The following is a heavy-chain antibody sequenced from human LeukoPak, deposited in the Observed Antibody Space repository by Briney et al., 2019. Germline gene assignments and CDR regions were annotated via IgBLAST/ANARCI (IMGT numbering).Heavy chain of an antibody. J-gene: IGHJ4*02. D-gene: IGHD3-22*01. V-gene: IGHV3-30*02. Sequence: GGSLRLSCAASGFTFSSYGMHWVRQAPGKGLEWVAFIRYDGSNKYYADSVKGRFTISRDNSKNTLYLQMNSLRAEDTAVYYCAGANYDSSGYYQSFDYWGQGTLVTVSS. CDR2: IRYDGSNK. CDR3: AGANYDSSGYYQSFDY. CDR1: GFTFSSYG.